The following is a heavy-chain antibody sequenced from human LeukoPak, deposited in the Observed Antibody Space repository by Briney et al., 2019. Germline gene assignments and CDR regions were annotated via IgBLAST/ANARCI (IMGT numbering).Heavy chain of an antibody. J-gene: IGHJ4*02. D-gene: IGHD6-6*01. CDR2: IRYDGSNK. CDR1: GFILSNYA. Sequence: GGSLRLSCAASGFILSNYAMHWVRQAPGKGLEWVTFIRYDGSNKYYAESVKGRFTISRDNSKNTLYLQMNSLRAEDTAVYYCAKAIHSSSSGVVDYWGQGTLVTVSS. CDR3: AKAIHSSSSGVVDY. V-gene: IGHV3-30*02.